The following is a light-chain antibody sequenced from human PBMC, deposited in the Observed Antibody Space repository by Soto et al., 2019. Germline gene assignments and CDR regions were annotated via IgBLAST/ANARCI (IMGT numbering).Light chain of an antibody. Sequence: DIQMTQSPSPLSASVGDRVSITCRASQSISSWLAWYQQKPGKAPKLLIYDASSLESGVPSRFSGSGSGTEFTLTISSLQPDDFATYYCQQYNSYSPTFGQGTKVDIK. V-gene: IGKV1-5*01. J-gene: IGKJ1*01. CDR2: DAS. CDR1: QSISSW. CDR3: QQYNSYSPT.